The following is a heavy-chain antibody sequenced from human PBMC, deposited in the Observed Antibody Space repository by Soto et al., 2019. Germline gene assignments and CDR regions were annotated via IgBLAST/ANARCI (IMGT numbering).Heavy chain of an antibody. Sequence: SETLSLTCTVSGGSISSGGYYWSWIRQHPGKGLEWIGYIYYSGSTYYNPSLKSRVTISVDTSKNQFSLKLSSVTAADTAVYYCARLYCSGGSCYLPHNYSDYWGQGTLVTVSS. D-gene: IGHD2-15*01. CDR3: ARLYCSGGSCYLPHNYSDY. CDR2: IYYSGST. CDR1: GGSISSGGYY. J-gene: IGHJ4*02. V-gene: IGHV4-31*03.